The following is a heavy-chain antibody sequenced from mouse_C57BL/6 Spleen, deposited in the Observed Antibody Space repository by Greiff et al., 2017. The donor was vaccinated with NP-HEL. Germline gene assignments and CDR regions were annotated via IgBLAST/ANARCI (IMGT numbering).Heavy chain of an antibody. CDR1: GYTFTSYW. CDR3: ARFWLPRDY. CDR2: IDPSDSYT. Sequence: QVQLQQPGAELVMPGASVKLSCKASGYTFTSYWMHWVKQRPGQGLEWIGEIDPSDSYTNYNQKFKGKSTLTVDKSSSTAYMQLSSLTSEDSAVYYCARFWLPRDYWGQGTTLTVSS. D-gene: IGHD2-2*01. J-gene: IGHJ2*01. V-gene: IGHV1-69*01.